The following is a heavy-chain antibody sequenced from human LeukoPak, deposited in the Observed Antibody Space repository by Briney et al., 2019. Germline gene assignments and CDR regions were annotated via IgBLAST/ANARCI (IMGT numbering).Heavy chain of an antibody. CDR1: GGSISSGHYY. CDR3: ARINLGGEGDP. J-gene: IGHJ5*02. D-gene: IGHD3-16*01. CDR2: IYTSGST. Sequence: ASQTLSLTCTDSGGSISSGHYYWSWIRQPAGKALEWIARIYTSGSTNFNPSLKSRVTISVDTSKNQVSLKLSSVTAADSAVYYCARINLGGEGDPWGQGTLVTVSS. V-gene: IGHV4-61*02.